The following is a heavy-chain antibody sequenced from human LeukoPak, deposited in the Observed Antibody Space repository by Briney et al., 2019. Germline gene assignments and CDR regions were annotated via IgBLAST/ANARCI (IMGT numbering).Heavy chain of an antibody. D-gene: IGHD1-14*01. CDR2: IGGSGGST. J-gene: IGHJ4*02. CDR1: GFTFSNYA. Sequence: GGSLRLSCTASGFTFSNYAMSWVRQAPGKGLEWVSVIGGSGGSTYYADSVKGRFTISRDNSKNTLYLQMNSLRAEDTAVYYCARSANRVDYWGQGTLVTVSS. CDR3: ARSANRVDY. V-gene: IGHV3-23*01.